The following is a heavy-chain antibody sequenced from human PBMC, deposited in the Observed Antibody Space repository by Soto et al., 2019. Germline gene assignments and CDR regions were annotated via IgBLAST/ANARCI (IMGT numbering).Heavy chain of an antibody. J-gene: IGHJ4*02. CDR1: GGSIRSSTYQ. D-gene: IGHD3-3*01. Sequence: SETLSLTCTVSGGSIRSSTYQWGWIRQPPGRGLEWIGSAYYSESTYYNPSLKSRVAVSVDTSKNQFSLKVTSVTAADTAVYYCAREEASIGVPLFRYWGQGTPVTVSS. CDR2: AYYSEST. CDR3: AREEASIGVPLFRY. V-gene: IGHV4-39*02.